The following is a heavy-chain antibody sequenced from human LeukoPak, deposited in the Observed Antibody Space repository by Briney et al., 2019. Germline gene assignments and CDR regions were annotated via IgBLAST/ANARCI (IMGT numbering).Heavy chain of an antibody. Sequence: SETLSLTCTVSGGSISSYYWSWIRQPPGKGLEWVGHIHYLGSTNYNPSLKSRVTISIDTSKNYFSLKLNSVIAADTAVYYCARDRPGSYWYFDLWGRGTLVTVSS. D-gene: IGHD3-10*01. CDR1: GGSISSYY. V-gene: IGHV4-59*01. CDR3: ARDRPGSYWYFDL. J-gene: IGHJ2*01. CDR2: IHYLGST.